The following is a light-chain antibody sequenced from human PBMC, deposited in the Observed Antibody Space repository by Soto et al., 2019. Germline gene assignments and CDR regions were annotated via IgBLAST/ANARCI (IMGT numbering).Light chain of an antibody. V-gene: IGLV2-14*01. J-gene: IGLJ1*01. CDR2: EVS. CDR3: TSYTIKTTYV. CDR1: GVDVGGYNY. Sequence: QSALTQPASVSGSPGQSITISCTGTGVDVGGYNYVSWYQHHPGKAPKLLIFEVSNRPSGISDRFSGSKSGITATLTISGLQAEDEADYYCTSYTIKTTYVFGTGTQLTVL.